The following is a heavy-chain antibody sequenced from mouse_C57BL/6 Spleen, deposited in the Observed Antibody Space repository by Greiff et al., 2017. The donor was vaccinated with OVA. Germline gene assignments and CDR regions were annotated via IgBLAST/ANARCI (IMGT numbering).Heavy chain of an antibody. CDR2: INYDGSST. V-gene: IGHV5-16*01. J-gene: IGHJ1*03. Sequence: EVQLVESEGGLVQPGSSMKLSCTASGFTFSDYYMAWVRQVPEKGLEWVANINYDGSSTYYLDSLKSRFIISRDNAKNILYLQMSSLKSEDTATYYCARGIYYGNYEYFDVWGTGTTVTVSS. CDR3: ARGIYYGNYEYFDV. CDR1: GFTFSDYY. D-gene: IGHD2-1*01.